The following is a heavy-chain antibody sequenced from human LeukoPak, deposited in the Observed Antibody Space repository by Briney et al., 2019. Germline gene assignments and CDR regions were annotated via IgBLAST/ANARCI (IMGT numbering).Heavy chain of an antibody. CDR1: GYTFTKSY. CDR3: ARIRDGYNDAYDI. V-gene: IGHV1-46*01. J-gene: IGHJ3*02. Sequence: ASVKVSCKAPGYTFTKSYIHWVRQAPGQGLEWMGLIKPGGDNTNYAQNFQGRVTMTSDTSASTVYMELSSLRSEDTAIYYCARIRDGYNDAYDIWGQGTVVTVPS. CDR2: IKPGGDNT. D-gene: IGHD5-24*01.